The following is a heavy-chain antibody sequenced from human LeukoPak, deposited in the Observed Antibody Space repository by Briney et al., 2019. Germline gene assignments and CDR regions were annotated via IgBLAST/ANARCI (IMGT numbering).Heavy chain of an antibody. J-gene: IGHJ4*02. V-gene: IGHV4-38-2*02. CDR3: SRESSSSSDY. CDR2: IHHNGRI. CDR1: GSSISTDYY. Sequence: PSGTLSLTCAVSGSSISTDYYWSWIRQPPGKGLEWIGSIHHNGRIYYSPSLKSRATLSLDTSKNQLSLRLSSLTAADTALYFCSRESSSSSDYWGQGTLVTVSS. D-gene: IGHD6-6*01.